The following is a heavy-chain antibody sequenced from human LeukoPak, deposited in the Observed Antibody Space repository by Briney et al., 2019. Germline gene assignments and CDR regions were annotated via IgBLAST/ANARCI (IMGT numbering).Heavy chain of an antibody. CDR3: ARDLFSYDYVWGSYRAALGY. Sequence: ASVKVSCKASGGTFSSYTISWVRQAPGQGLEWMGRFIPILGIANYAQKFQGRVTITADKSTSTAYMELSSLRSEDTAVYYCARDLFSYDYVWGSYRAALGYWGQGTLVTVSS. D-gene: IGHD3-16*02. CDR2: FIPILGIA. V-gene: IGHV1-69*04. CDR1: GGTFSSYT. J-gene: IGHJ4*02.